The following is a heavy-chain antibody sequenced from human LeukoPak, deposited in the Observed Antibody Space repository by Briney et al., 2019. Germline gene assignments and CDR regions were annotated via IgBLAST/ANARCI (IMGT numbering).Heavy chain of an antibody. CDR2: INHSGST. V-gene: IGHV4-34*01. CDR3: ARGGRVNYYYYMDV. Sequence: PSETLSLTCAVYGGSFSGYCWSWIRQPPGKGLGWIGEINHSGSTNYNPSLKSRVTISVDTSKNQFSLKLSSVTAADTAVYYCARGGRVNYYYYMDVWGKGTTVTVSS. D-gene: IGHD3-10*01. J-gene: IGHJ6*03. CDR1: GGSFSGYC.